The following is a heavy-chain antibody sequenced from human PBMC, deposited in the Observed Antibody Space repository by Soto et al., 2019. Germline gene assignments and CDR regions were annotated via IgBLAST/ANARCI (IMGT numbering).Heavy chain of an antibody. CDR3: AHRVLRTVFGLVTTTAIYFDF. Sequence: QITLNESGPTVVRPTETLTLTCRFSGFSLTTSGVGVGWIRQSPGKAPEWLALIYWDDDKRYSASLKGRLTITKDTSKNQVVLTLSDLDPTDTATYYCAHRVLRTVFGLVTTTAIYFDFWGQGTPVAVSS. V-gene: IGHV2-5*02. CDR2: IYWDDDK. CDR1: GFSLTTSGVG. J-gene: IGHJ4*02. D-gene: IGHD3-3*01.